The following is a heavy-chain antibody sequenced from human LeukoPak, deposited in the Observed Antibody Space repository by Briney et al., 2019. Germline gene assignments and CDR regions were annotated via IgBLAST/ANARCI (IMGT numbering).Heavy chain of an antibody. D-gene: IGHD1-26*01. Sequence: SETLSLTCAVSGGSISSGGYSWSWIRQPPGKGLEWIGYIYHSGSTYYNPSLKSRVTISVDRSKNQFSLKLSSVTAADTAVYYCARGELLDYWGQGTLVTVSS. CDR3: ARGELLDY. CDR1: GGSISSGGYS. V-gene: IGHV4-30-2*01. J-gene: IGHJ4*02. CDR2: IYHSGST.